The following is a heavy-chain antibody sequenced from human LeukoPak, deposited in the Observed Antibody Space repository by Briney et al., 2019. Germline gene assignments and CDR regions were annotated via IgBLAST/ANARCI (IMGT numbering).Heavy chain of an antibody. D-gene: IGHD2-2*01. CDR3: VRGALTDCSYTICSRGNWFDP. Sequence: GGSLRLSCAASGFTFSSHWMHWVRQAPEKGLVGVAQMNADGSGTYYAASVKGRFTISRDNAKNTLYLQMHSLTAEDTAVYYCVRGALTDCSYTICSRGNWFDPWGQGTLVTVSS. V-gene: IGHV3-74*01. J-gene: IGHJ5*02. CDR2: MNADGSGT. CDR1: GFTFSSHW.